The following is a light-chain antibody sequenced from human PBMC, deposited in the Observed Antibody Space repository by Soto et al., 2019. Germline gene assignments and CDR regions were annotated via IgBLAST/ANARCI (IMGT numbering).Light chain of an antibody. J-gene: IGLJ3*02. CDR2: EVS. V-gene: IGLV2-14*01. Sequence: QSALTQPASVSGSRGQSITISCTGTSSDVGGYNYVSRYQQHPGKAPKLMISEVSNRPSGVSNRFSGSKSGNTASLTISGLQAEDEADYYCSSYTRSSTWVFGGGTKVTVL. CDR3: SSYTRSSTWV. CDR1: SSDVGGYNY.